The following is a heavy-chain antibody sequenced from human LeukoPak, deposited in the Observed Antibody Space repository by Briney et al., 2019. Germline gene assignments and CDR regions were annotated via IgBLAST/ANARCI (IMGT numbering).Heavy chain of an antibody. V-gene: IGHV1-2*02. J-gene: IGHJ4*02. D-gene: IGHD2-15*01. CDR1: GYIFTGHY. Sequence: ASVKVSCKASGYIFTGHYMHWVRQAPGQGLEWMGWINPNSGGTNYAQKFQGRVTMTRDTSISTAYMELSRLRSDDTAVYYCARDFCSGGSCYFDYWGQGTLVTVSS. CDR3: ARDFCSGGSCYFDY. CDR2: INPNSGGT.